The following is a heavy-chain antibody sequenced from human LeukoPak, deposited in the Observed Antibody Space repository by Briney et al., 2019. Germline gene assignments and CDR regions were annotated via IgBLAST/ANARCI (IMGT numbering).Heavy chain of an antibody. Sequence: SETLSLTCTVSGGSISSYYWSWIRQPAGKGLEWIGRIYTSGSTNYNPSLKSRVTMSVDTSKNQFSLKLSSVTAADTAVYYCARVFRSYSSGWYRNWFDPWGQGTLVTVSS. D-gene: IGHD6-19*01. J-gene: IGHJ5*02. CDR2: IYTSGST. V-gene: IGHV4-4*07. CDR1: GGSISSYY. CDR3: ARVFRSYSSGWYRNWFDP.